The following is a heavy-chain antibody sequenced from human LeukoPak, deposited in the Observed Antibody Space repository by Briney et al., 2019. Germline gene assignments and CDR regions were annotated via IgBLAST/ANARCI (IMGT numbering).Heavy chain of an antibody. Sequence: GGSLRLSCAASGFTYSSYAMSWFRQPPRKGLHWVSTISGSGGSTYYAGSLKGRFTISRDNSKNTLSLQMSSLRPEDTAVYYCVKIAYSDTSAYYVDYWGQGTLVTVSS. J-gene: IGHJ4*02. V-gene: IGHV3-23*01. CDR2: ISGSGGST. CDR1: GFTYSSYA. CDR3: VKIAYSDTSAYYVDY. D-gene: IGHD3-22*01.